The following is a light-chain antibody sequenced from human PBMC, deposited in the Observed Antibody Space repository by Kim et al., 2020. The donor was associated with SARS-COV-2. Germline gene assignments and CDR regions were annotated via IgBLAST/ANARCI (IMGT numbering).Light chain of an antibody. J-gene: IGKJ4*01. CDR3: QQYNDWPLT. CDR1: QTISRD. Sequence: PGERATLPCKTRQTISRDLAWYQQKRGQAPRLLIYGVSTRATGIPATFTGSGSGTEFTLTVSSLQSEDFALFYCQQYNDWPLTFGGGTKVDIK. V-gene: IGKV3-15*01. CDR2: GVS.